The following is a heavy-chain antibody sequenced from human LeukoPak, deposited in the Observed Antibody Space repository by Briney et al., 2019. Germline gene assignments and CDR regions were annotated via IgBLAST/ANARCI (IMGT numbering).Heavy chain of an antibody. J-gene: IGHJ4*02. CDR2: TYYRSKWYN. CDR3: ARTYYDILTGYPKLGY. D-gene: IGHD3-9*01. CDR1: GDSVSSNSAA. Sequence: SQTLSLTCAISGDSVSSNSAAWNWIRQSPSRGLEWLGRTYYRSKWYNDYAVSVKSRITINPDTSKNQFSLQLNSVTPEDTAVYYCARTYYDILTGYPKLGYWGQGTLVTVSS. V-gene: IGHV6-1*01.